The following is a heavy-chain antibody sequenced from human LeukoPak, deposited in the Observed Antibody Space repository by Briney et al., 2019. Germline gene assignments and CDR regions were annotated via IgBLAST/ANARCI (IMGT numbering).Heavy chain of an antibody. D-gene: IGHD6-19*01. Sequence: SQTLSLTCTVSGGSISSGRYYWSWIRQPAGKGLEWIGRIYTSGSTNYNPSLKSRVTISVDTSKNQFSLKLSSVAAADTAVYYCARISSGWYVGLDYWGQGTLVTVSS. CDR3: ARISSGWYVGLDY. CDR1: GGSISSGRYY. J-gene: IGHJ4*02. V-gene: IGHV4-61*02. CDR2: IYTSGST.